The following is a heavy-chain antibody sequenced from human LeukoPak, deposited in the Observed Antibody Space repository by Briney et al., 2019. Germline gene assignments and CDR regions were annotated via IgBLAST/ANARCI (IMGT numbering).Heavy chain of an antibody. Sequence: SETLSLTCTVSGGSISSGSYCWSWIRQPAGKGLEWIGRIYTSGSTNYNPSLKSRVTISVDTSKNQFSLKLSSVTAADTAVYYCARASSGSSSWYFDYWGQGTLVTVSS. CDR3: ARASSGSSSWYFDY. J-gene: IGHJ4*02. CDR2: IYTSGST. CDR1: GGSISSGSYC. V-gene: IGHV4-61*02. D-gene: IGHD6-13*01.